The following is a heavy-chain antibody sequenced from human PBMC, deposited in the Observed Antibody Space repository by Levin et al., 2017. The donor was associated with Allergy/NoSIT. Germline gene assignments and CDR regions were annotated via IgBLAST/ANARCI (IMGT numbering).Heavy chain of an antibody. CDR1: GFSLSTSGVG. Sequence: SGPTLVKPTQTLTLTCTFSGFSLSTSGVGVGWIRQPPGKALEWLALIYWNDDKRYSPSLKSRLTITKDTSKNQVVLTMTNMDPVDTATYYCAHLYYDDSSGVFDYWGQGTLVTVSS. J-gene: IGHJ4*02. V-gene: IGHV2-5*01. CDR3: AHLYYDDSSGVFDY. CDR2: IYWNDDK. D-gene: IGHD3-22*01.